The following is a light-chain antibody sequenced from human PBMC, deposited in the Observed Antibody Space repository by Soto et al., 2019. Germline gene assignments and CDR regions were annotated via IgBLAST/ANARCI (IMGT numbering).Light chain of an antibody. CDR3: QQRSSWPRVT. V-gene: IGKV3-11*01. J-gene: IGKJ3*01. CDR1: QSVRNY. Sequence: EIVLTQSPATLSLSPGERATLSCRASQSVRNYLAWYQQKPGQAPRLLIYDASNRSAVIPARFSGSGSGTDFTLTISSLEPEDFALYYCQQRSSWPRVTFGPGTKVDIK. CDR2: DAS.